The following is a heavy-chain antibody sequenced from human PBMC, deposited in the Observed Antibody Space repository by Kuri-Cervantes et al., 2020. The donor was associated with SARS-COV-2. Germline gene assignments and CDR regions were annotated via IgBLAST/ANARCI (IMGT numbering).Heavy chain of an antibody. Sequence: GESLKISCAASGFTFSSYWMSWVRQAPGKGLEWVANIKQDGSEKYYVDSAKGRFTISRDNAKNSLYLQMNSLRAEDTAVYYCARESGVLMVYAMYNWFDPWGQGTLVTGSS. D-gene: IGHD2-8*01. CDR2: IKQDGSEK. CDR1: GFTFSSYW. CDR3: ARESGVLMVYAMYNWFDP. V-gene: IGHV3-7*01. J-gene: IGHJ5*02.